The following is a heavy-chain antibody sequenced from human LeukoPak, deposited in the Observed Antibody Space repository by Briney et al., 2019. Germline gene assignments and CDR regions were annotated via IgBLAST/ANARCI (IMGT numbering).Heavy chain of an antibody. J-gene: IGHJ4*02. CDR2: ISGSGDNT. CDR1: GFSVSNNY. Sequence: GGSLRLSCAASGFSVSNNYMSWVRQAPGKGLEWVSGISGSGDNTYYADSVKGRFTISRDNSKNTLYVQVNSLGTEDTAAYYCAKGSYYDSSGSFYFDYWGQGTLVTVSS. V-gene: IGHV3-23*01. D-gene: IGHD3-22*01. CDR3: AKGSYYDSSGSFYFDY.